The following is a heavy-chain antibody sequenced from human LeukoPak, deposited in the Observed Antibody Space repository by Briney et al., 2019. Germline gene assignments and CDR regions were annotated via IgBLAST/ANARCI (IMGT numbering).Heavy chain of an antibody. CDR2: IIPIFGTP. CDR1: GGTFSSYT. V-gene: IGHV1-69*13. CDR3: ARAYMTATRHFDS. Sequence: GASVKVSCKTSGGTFSSYTISWVRQAPEQGLEWMGGIIPIFGTPHYAQKFQDRVTITADASTSTAYMELSSLRSEDTAVYYCARAYMTATRHFDSWGQGTLVTVSS. J-gene: IGHJ4*02. D-gene: IGHD2-21*02.